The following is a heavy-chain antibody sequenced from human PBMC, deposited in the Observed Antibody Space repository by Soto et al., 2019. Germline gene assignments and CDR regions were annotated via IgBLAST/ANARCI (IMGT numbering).Heavy chain of an antibody. D-gene: IGHD2-15*01. Sequence: SQTLSLTCAISGDSVSSNSAAWNWIRQSPSRGLEWLGRTYYRSKWYNDYAVSVKSRITINPDTSKNQFSLQLNSVTPEDTAVYYCARERGIVVVVAGTGGFDYWGQGTLVTVSS. CDR1: GDSVSSNSAA. J-gene: IGHJ4*02. V-gene: IGHV6-1*01. CDR2: TYYRSKWYN. CDR3: ARERGIVVVVAGTGGFDY.